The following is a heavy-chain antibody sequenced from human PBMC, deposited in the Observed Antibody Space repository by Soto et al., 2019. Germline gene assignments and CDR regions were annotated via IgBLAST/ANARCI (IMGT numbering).Heavy chain of an antibody. Sequence: QVQLVESGGGVVQPGRSLRLSCAASGFTFSSYAMHWVRQAPGKGLEWVAVISYDGSNKYYADSVKGRFTISRDNSKNTLYLQMNSLRAEDTAVYYCARVNYDILTGTFDIWGQGTMVTVSS. J-gene: IGHJ3*02. CDR1: GFTFSSYA. V-gene: IGHV3-30-3*01. D-gene: IGHD3-9*01. CDR2: ISYDGSNK. CDR3: ARVNYDILTGTFDI.